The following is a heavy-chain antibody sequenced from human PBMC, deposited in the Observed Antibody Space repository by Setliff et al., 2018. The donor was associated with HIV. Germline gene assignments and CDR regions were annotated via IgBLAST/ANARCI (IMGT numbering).Heavy chain of an antibody. CDR3: ARDPVATIPRGFDI. Sequence: GGSLRLSCAASGFTFSSYGIHWVRQAPGKGLEWVAFIRYTGNDKSYADSVKGRFTISRDNSKNTLYLEMNSLKIEDTAVYYCARDPVATIPRGFDIWGQGTMVTVSS. CDR1: GFTFSSYG. CDR2: IRYTGNDK. D-gene: IGHD5-12*01. V-gene: IGHV3-30*02. J-gene: IGHJ3*02.